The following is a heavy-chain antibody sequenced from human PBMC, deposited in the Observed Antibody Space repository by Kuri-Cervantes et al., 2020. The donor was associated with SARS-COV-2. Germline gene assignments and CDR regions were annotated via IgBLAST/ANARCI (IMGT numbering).Heavy chain of an antibody. D-gene: IGHD6-6*01. Sequence: GGSRRLSFAASGYTLSSYAMHGVRQAPGKGLEWVAVISYDGSNKYYADSARGRFTISRDNSKNTLYLQMNSLRDEDTALYYCERDLSIAPVLDFWGQGTLVTVSS. V-gene: IGHV3-30-3*01. CDR3: ERDLSIAPVLDF. J-gene: IGHJ4*02. CDR1: GYTLSSYA. CDR2: ISYDGSNK.